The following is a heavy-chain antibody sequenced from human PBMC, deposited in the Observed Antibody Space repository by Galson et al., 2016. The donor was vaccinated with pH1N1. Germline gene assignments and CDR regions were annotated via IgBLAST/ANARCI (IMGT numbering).Heavy chain of an antibody. Sequence: SLRLSCAASGFIFSDYAMHWVRQAPGKGLEYASVISGNGGSTYYANSMKGRFTISRDNSMSTLYLQMGSLRAEDTAVYYGARDRRDSLGRSSYWRAFVIWGQWTMVTVSS. CDR2: ISGNGGST. D-gene: IGHD3-22*01. CDR3: ARDRRDSLGRSSYWRAFVI. CDR1: GFIFSDYA. V-gene: IGHV3-64*01. J-gene: IGHJ3*02.